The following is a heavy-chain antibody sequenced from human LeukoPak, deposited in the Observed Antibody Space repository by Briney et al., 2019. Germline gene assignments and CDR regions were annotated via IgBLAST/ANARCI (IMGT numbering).Heavy chain of an antibody. CDR3: ARWRGYGSHDAFDI. CDR2: ISSSSSYI. CDR1: GFTFSSYS. D-gene: IGHD5-12*01. J-gene: IGHJ3*02. Sequence: GGSLRLSCAASGFTFSSYSMNWVRQAPGKGLEWVSSISSSSSYIYYADSVKGRFTISRDNAKNSLYLQMNSLRADDTAVYYCARWRGYGSHDAFDIWGQGTMVTVSS. V-gene: IGHV3-21*01.